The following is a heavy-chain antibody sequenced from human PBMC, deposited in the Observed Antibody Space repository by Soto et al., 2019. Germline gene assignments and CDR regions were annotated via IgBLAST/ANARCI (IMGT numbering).Heavy chain of an antibody. J-gene: IGHJ1*01. V-gene: IGHV2-5*02. CDR1: GFSLSTSGVG. CDR3: AHTRAIVVIVAEDEYFQH. CDR2: IYWDDDK. Sequence: QITLKESGPPLVKPTQPLTLTCTFSGFSLSTSGVGVGWIRQPPGKGLEWLALIYWDDDKRYSPSLKSRLTITKDTSKHQVVLTMTHVDPADTATYSCAHTRAIVVIVAEDEYFQHWGQGTLVTVSS. D-gene: IGHD3-22*01.